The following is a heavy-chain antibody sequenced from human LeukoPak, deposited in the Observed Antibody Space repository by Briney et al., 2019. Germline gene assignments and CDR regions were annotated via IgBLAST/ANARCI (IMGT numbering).Heavy chain of an antibody. CDR2: NSAYNGNT. J-gene: IGHJ4*02. D-gene: IGHD3-22*01. V-gene: IGHV1-18*01. CDR3: ARDHRRYYDSSGPSLLFDY. CDR1: GYTFTSYG. Sequence: GASVKVSCKASGYTFTSYGISWVRQAPGQGLEWMGWNSAYNGNTNYAQKLQGRVTMTTDTSTSTAYMELRSPRSDDTAVYYCARDHRRYYDSSGPSLLFDYWGQGTLVTVSS.